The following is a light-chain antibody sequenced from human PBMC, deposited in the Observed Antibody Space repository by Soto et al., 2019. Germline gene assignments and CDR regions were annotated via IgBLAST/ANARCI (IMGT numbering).Light chain of an antibody. CDR1: QSISSY. CDR3: QQSYSTHALT. V-gene: IGKV1-39*01. J-gene: IGKJ4*01. Sequence: DIQMTQSPSSLSASVGDRVTITCRASQSISSYLNWYQQKPGKAPKLLIYAASSLQSGVPSRFSGSGSGTDFTLAISSLQPEDFATYYWQQSYSTHALTFGGGNKVEIK. CDR2: AAS.